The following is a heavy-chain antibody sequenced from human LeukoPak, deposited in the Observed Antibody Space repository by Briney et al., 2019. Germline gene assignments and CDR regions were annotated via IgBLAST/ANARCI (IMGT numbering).Heavy chain of an antibody. CDR3: ASRSSDSSGYANAFDI. V-gene: IGHV4-61*05. CDR2: IYYSGST. CDR1: GGSISSSSYY. J-gene: IGHJ3*02. Sequence: SETLSLTCTVSGGSISSSSYYWGWIRQPPGKGLEWIGYIYYSGSTNYNPSLKSRVTISVDTSKNQFSLKLSSVTAADTAVYYCASRSSDSSGYANAFDIWGQGTMVTVSS. D-gene: IGHD3-22*01.